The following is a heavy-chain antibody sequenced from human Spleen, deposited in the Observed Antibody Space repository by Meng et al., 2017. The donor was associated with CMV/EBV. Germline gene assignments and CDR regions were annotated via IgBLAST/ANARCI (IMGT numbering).Heavy chain of an antibody. Sequence: SETLSLTCTVSGGSISSSSYYWGWIRQPPGKGLEWIGSIYYSGSTYYNPSLKSRVTISVDTSKNQFSLKLSSVTAADTAVYYCARSLYCSSTSCYGTYYYYGMDVWGQGTTVTVSS. V-gene: IGHV4-39*07. D-gene: IGHD2-2*01. CDR2: IYYSGST. CDR1: GGSISSSSYY. CDR3: ARSLYCSSTSCYGTYYYYGMDV. J-gene: IGHJ6*02.